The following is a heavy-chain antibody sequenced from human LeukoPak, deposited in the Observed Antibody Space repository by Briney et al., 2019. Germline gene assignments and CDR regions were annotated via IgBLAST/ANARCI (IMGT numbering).Heavy chain of an antibody. CDR3: AKSNGYGLVDI. V-gene: IGHV4-4*07. CDR1: GGSINRFY. Sequence: PSETLSLTCSVSGGSINRFYFSWIRQPAGKGLEWIGRIYSNGSPDDNPSLKSRVTMSVDTSKNQVFLKLSSVTVADTAVYYCAKSNGYGLVDIWGQGTMVTVSS. J-gene: IGHJ3*02. D-gene: IGHD3-10*01. CDR2: IYSNGSP.